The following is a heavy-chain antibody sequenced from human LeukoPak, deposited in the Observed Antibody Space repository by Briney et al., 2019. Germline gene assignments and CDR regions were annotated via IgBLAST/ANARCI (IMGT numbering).Heavy chain of an antibody. CDR2: IYTSGST. CDR3: AREEVGATDAFDI. CDR1: GGSISSYY. V-gene: IGHV4-4*07. Sequence: PSETLSLTCTVSGGSISSYYWSWIRQPPGKGLEWIGRIYTSGSTNYNPSPQSRVPMSVDTSKNQFSLKLSSVTAADTAVYYCAREEVGATDAFDIWGQGTMVTVSS. J-gene: IGHJ3*02. D-gene: IGHD1-26*01.